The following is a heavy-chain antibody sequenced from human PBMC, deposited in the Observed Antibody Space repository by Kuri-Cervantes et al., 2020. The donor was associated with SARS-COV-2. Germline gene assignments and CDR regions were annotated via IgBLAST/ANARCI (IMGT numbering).Heavy chain of an antibody. D-gene: IGHD1-14*01. CDR3: ARHRWFDP. CDR2: IYHSGST. Sequence: GSLRLSCAVSGGSISSSNWWSWVRQPPGKGLEWIGEIYHSGSTNYNPSLKSRVTIPVDTSKNQFSLKLSSVTAADTAVYYCARHRWFDPWGQGTLVTVSS. CDR1: GGSISSSNW. V-gene: IGHV4-4*02. J-gene: IGHJ5*02.